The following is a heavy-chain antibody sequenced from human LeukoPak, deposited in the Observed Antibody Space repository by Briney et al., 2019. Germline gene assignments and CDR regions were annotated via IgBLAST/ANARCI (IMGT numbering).Heavy chain of an antibody. CDR1: GYSISSGYY. CDR2: IYHSGST. J-gene: IGHJ4*02. Sequence: SETLSLTCAVSGYSISSGYYWGWLRQPPGKGLEWIGSIYHSGSTYYNPSLKSRVTISVDTSKNQFSLKLSSVTAADTAVYYCAGSIGRTVKDFDYWGQGTLVTVSS. V-gene: IGHV4-38-2*01. CDR3: AGSIGRTVKDFDY. D-gene: IGHD4-17*01.